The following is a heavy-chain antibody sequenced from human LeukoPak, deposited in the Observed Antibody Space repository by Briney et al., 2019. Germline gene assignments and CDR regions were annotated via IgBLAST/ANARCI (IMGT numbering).Heavy chain of an antibody. V-gene: IGHV4-38-2*01. Sequence: SETLSLTCAVSGYSITSDYYWGWIRRPPGKGLEWIGIIDHSGSTYYNPSLKSRVSLSVDTSKNRFSLNLRSVPAADTAFYYCARNGGYGKFDYWGEGALGSVSS. CDR3: ARNGGYGKFDY. J-gene: IGHJ4*02. CDR2: IDHSGST. D-gene: IGHD1-26*01. CDR1: GYSITSDYY.